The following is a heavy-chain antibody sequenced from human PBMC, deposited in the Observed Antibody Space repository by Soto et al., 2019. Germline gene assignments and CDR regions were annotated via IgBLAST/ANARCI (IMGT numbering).Heavy chain of an antibody. V-gene: IGHV1-69*13. CDR2: IVPIYRTA. D-gene: IGHD6-13*01. CDR1: GGTFSSYR. CDR3: VRDSGAKLSSS. Sequence: SVKVSCKASGGTFSSYRINWVRRAPGQGLEWVGGIVPIYRTADYAQKFQGRVTITADESARTSYMELRSLKSQDTAVYYCVRDSGAKLSSSWGQGTLVTVSS. J-gene: IGHJ4*02.